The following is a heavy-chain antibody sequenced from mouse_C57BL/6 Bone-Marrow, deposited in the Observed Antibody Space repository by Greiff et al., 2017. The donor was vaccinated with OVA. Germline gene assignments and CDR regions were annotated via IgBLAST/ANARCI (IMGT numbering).Heavy chain of an antibody. J-gene: IGHJ4*01. CDR3: ARGHYGSSYNAMDY. V-gene: IGHV3-1*01. CDR2: ISYSGST. CDR1: GYSITSGYD. D-gene: IGHD1-1*01. Sequence: EVMLVESGPGMVKPSQSLSLTCTVTGYSITSGYDWHWIRHFPGNKLEWMGYISYSGSTNYNPSLKSRISITHDTSKNHFFLKLNSVTTEDTATYYCARGHYGSSYNAMDYWGQGTSVTVSS.